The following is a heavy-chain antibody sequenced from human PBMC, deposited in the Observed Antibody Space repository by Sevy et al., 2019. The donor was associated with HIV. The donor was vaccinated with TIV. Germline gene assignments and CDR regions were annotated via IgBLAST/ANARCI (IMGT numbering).Heavy chain of an antibody. CDR3: ATRDILTGPISPRGGYYYGMDV. CDR2: FDPEDGET. J-gene: IGHJ6*02. Sequence: ASVKVSCKVSGYTLTELSMHWVRQAPGKGLEWMGGFDPEDGETIYAQKFQGRVTMTEDTSTDTAYMELSSLRSEDTAGYYCATRDILTGPISPRGGYYYGMDVWGRGTTVTVSS. V-gene: IGHV1-24*01. CDR1: GYTLTELS. D-gene: IGHD3-9*01.